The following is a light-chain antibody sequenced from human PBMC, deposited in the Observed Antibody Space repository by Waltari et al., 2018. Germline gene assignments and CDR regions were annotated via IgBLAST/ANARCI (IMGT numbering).Light chain of an antibody. V-gene: IGKV1-5*03. CDR2: KAS. CDR3: QQYSAYPET. Sequence: DIQMTQSPSTLSASIGDRVTITCRASQSISSWLAWYKQKPGKAPKLLIYKASSLESGVPSRFSGSGAGTEFTLTISSLQPDDSATYYCQQYSAYPETFGQGTKVEIK. J-gene: IGKJ1*01. CDR1: QSISSW.